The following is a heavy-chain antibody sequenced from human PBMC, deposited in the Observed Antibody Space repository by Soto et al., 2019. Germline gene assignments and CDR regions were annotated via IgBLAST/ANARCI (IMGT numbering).Heavy chain of an antibody. CDR3: ARGDVLCDGGRCYGVPLDD. CDR2: IQSGCPT. J-gene: IGHJ6*04. CDR1: GFTVSSKY. D-gene: IGHD2-15*01. V-gene: IGHV3-66*01. Sequence: EVQLVESGGGLVQPGGSLRLSCAASGFTVSSKYMSWVRQAPGKGMAWVSLIQSGCPTYYADSVKGRFTISRDTSENTVHLQMDSLRAEDTAIYYCARGDVLCDGGRCYGVPLDDCGKGTTVTVSS.